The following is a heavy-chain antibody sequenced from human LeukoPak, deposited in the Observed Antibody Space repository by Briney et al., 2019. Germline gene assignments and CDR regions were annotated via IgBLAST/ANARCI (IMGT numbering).Heavy chain of an antibody. D-gene: IGHD2-2*01. Sequence: ASVKVSCKPSGYTFIAYYIHLVRQAPGQGLEWMGWINPNSGDTNYAQKFQDRVTMTWDTSVSTAYMELSSLRSEDTAVYYCARDDRSPLVPAATYNWFDPWGQGTLVTVSS. J-gene: IGHJ5*02. CDR1: GYTFIAYY. V-gene: IGHV1-2*02. CDR2: INPNSGDT. CDR3: ARDDRSPLVPAATYNWFDP.